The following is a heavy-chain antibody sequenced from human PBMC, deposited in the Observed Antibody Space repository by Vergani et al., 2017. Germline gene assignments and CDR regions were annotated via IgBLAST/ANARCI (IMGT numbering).Heavy chain of an antibody. V-gene: IGHV4-30-4*08. J-gene: IGHJ4*02. CDR3: ARVDGGSGGYYLD. Sequence: QVQLQESCPGLVKPSETLSLICTVSGGSISSYYWSWIRQPPGKGLEWIGYIYYSGSTYYNPTLESRITISIDSSRTQFSLKLISVTAGDTAVYYCARVDGGSGGYYLDWGQGTPVSVFS. CDR2: IYYSGST. D-gene: IGHD3-22*01. CDR1: GGSISSYY.